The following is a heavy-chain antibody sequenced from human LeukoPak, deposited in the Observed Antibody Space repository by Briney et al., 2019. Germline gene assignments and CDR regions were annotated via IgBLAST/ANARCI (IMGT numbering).Heavy chain of an antibody. V-gene: IGHV4-59*01. CDR3: ARDHSFDY. Sequence: SETLSLTCTVSGGSISGYYWSWIRQPPGKGLEWIGNIYYSGSTNYNPSLKSRVTISVDTSKNQFSLKLSSVTAADTAVYYCARDHSFDYWGQGTLVTVSS. J-gene: IGHJ4*02. CDR2: IYYSGST. CDR1: GGSISGYY.